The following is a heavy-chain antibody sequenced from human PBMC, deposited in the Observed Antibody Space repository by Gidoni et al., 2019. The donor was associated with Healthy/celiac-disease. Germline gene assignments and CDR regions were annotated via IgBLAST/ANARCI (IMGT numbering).Heavy chain of an antibody. D-gene: IGHD6-13*01. V-gene: IGHV3-11*06. CDR3: ARAEYSSSWYLNAFDI. J-gene: IGHJ3*02. Sequence: TISRDNAKNSLYLQMNSLRAEDTAVYYCARAEYSSSWYLNAFDIWGQGTMVTVSS.